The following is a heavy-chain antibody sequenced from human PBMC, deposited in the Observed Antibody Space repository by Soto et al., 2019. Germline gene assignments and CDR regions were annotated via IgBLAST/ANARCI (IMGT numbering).Heavy chain of an antibody. Sequence: EVQLVESGGGLVKPGGSLRLSCAASGFTFSSYSMNWVRQAPGKGLEWVSSISSSSSYIYYADSVKGRFTISRDNAKNSVYVKVNSLRGEGTAVFYGARDNCSSGWYAILLEYWGQGTQVTV. CDR2: ISSSSSYI. CDR3: ARDNCSSGWYAILLEY. V-gene: IGHV3-21*01. CDR1: GFTFSSYS. D-gene: IGHD6-19*01. J-gene: IGHJ4*02.